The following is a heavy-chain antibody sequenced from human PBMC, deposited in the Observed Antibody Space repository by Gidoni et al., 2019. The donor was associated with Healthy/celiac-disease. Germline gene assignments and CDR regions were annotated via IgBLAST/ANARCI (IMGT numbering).Heavy chain of an antibody. J-gene: IGHJ4*02. Sequence: EVQLVESGGGLVQPGGSLRLSFAASGFPFSSYSMNWVRQAPGKGLELVSYISSSSSTIYYADSGKGRFTISRDNAKNSLYLQMNSLRAEDTAVYYCARGLRYSYGSGIDYWGQGTLVTVSS. CDR2: ISSSSSTI. CDR3: ARGLRYSYGSGIDY. D-gene: IGHD5-18*01. CDR1: GFPFSSYS. V-gene: IGHV3-48*01.